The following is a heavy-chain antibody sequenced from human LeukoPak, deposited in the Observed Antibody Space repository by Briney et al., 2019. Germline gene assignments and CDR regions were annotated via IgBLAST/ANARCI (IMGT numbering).Heavy chain of an antibody. D-gene: IGHD1-7*01. CDR1: GFTFSSYS. J-gene: IGHJ4*02. CDR3: ARGGTITGTKDSDY. CDR2: ISSSSSTI. V-gene: IGHV3-48*04. Sequence: GGSLRLSCAASGFTFSSYSMNWVRQAPGKGLEWVSYISSSSSTIYYADSVKGRFTISRDNAKNSLYLQMNSLRAEDTAVYYCARGGTITGTKDSDYWGQGTLVTVSS.